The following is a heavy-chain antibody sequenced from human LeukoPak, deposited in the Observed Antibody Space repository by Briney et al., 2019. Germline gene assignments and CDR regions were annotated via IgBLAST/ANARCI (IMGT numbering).Heavy chain of an antibody. CDR3: AYGYYDILTSYFRLDY. D-gene: IGHD3-9*01. CDR1: GGSFSGYY. Sequence: SETLSLTCAVYGGSFSGYYWSWIRQPPGKGLKWLGEINHSGSTNYNPSLKSRVTISVDTSKNQFSLKLSSVTAADTAVYYCAYGYYDILTSYFRLDYWGQGTLVTVSS. J-gene: IGHJ4*02. CDR2: INHSGST. V-gene: IGHV4-34*01.